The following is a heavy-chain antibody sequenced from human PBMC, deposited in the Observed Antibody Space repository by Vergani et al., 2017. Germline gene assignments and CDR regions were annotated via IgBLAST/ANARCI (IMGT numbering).Heavy chain of an antibody. CDR2: IYYSGLT. CDR1: ADSISSGSYY. J-gene: IGHJ4*02. D-gene: IGHD6-19*01. CDR3: ARQRPGSGWSPGDFDD. Sequence: QLQLQQSGPGLVKPSETLFLTCTVSADSISSGSYYWGWIRQPPGKGLEWIGSIYYSGLTYYNPSLKSRVAISVDTSKNQFSLKVTSVTAADTAVYLCARQRPGSGWSPGDFDDWGQGILVTVSS. V-gene: IGHV4-39*01.